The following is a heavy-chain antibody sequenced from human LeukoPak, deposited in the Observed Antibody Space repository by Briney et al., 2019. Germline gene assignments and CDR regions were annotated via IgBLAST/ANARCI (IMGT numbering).Heavy chain of an antibody. J-gene: IGHJ4*02. Sequence: GGSLRLSCAASGFTFSSYSMNWVRQAPGKGLEWVSSISSSSSYIYYADSVKGRFTISRDNAKNSLYLQMSSLRAENTAVYYCARERWLQPDYWGQGILVTVSS. CDR3: ARERWLQPDY. CDR2: ISSSSSYI. D-gene: IGHD5-24*01. V-gene: IGHV3-21*01. CDR1: GFTFSSYS.